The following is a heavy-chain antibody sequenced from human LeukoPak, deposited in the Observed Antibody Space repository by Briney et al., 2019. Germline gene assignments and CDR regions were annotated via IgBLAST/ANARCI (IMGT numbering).Heavy chain of an antibody. D-gene: IGHD3-3*01. J-gene: IGHJ4*02. CDR1: GFTFSTYV. Sequence: PGASLRLSCAASGFTFSTYVMNWFRQAPGKGLEWVSTISVGAEYIFYADSVKGRFTISRDDSNNALYLQMHSLRAEDTALYYCASGPPFLKYFEYWGQGTLVTVSS. CDR3: ASGPPFLKYFEY. V-gene: IGHV3-23*01. CDR2: ISVGAEYI.